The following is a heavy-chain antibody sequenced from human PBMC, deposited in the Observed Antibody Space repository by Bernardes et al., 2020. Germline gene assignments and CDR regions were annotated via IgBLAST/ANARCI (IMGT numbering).Heavy chain of an antibody. CDR3: AKVNGHRSIVHTIWNYYYGMKV. Sequence: GGSLRLYCAASGFTVISNYMNWVRLAPGKGLEWVSDIYSGGSTHYAYSVKGRFTISRDNCKNTLHLQMNSLRAEDTAVYYCAKVNGHRSIVHTIWNYYYGMKVWGQGTTVTVSS. J-gene: IGHJ6*02. CDR2: IYSGGST. D-gene: IGHD5-12*01. V-gene: IGHV3-53*01. CDR1: GFTVISNY.